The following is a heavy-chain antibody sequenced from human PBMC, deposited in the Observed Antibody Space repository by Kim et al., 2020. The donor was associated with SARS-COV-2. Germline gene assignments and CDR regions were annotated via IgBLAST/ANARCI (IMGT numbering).Heavy chain of an antibody. CDR3: ARGIHDTMIVVVIHNWFDP. J-gene: IGHJ5*02. CDR2: IYYSGST. CDR1: GGSISSSSYY. D-gene: IGHD3-22*01. V-gene: IGHV4-39*01. Sequence: SETLSLTCTVSGGSISSSSYYWGWIRQPPGKGLEWIGSIYYSGSTYYNPSLKSRVTISVDTSKNQFSLKLSSVTAADTAVYYCARGIHDTMIVVVIHNWFDPWGQGTLVTVSS.